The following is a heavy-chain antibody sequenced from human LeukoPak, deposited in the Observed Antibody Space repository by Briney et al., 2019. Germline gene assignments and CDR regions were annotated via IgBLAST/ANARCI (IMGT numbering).Heavy chain of an antibody. D-gene: IGHD6-13*01. CDR2: IIPIFGTA. CDR3: ARVLAAAGIWYFDR. CDR1: GGTFSSYA. Sequence: ASVKVSCKASGGTFSSYAISWVRQAPGQGLDWMGGIIPIFGTANYAQKFHGRVTITADESTSTAYMELSSLRSEDTAVYYCARVLAAAGIWYFDRWGRGTLVTVSS. V-gene: IGHV1-69*13. J-gene: IGHJ2*01.